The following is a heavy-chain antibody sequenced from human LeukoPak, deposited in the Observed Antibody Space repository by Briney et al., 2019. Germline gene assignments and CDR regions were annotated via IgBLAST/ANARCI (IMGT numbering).Heavy chain of an antibody. J-gene: IGHJ4*02. CDR1: GYTLTELS. V-gene: IGHV1-24*01. CDR3: ATYNDYGDYPGK. Sequence: ASVKVSCKVSGYTLTELSMHWVRQAPGKGLEWMGGFDPEDGEIIYARKFQGRVTMTEDTSTDTAYMELSSLRSEDTAVYYCATYNDYGDYPGKWGQGTLVTVSS. CDR2: FDPEDGEI. D-gene: IGHD4-17*01.